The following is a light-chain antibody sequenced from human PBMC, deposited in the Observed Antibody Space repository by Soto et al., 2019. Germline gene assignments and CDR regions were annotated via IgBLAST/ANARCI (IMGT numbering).Light chain of an antibody. V-gene: IGKV3-11*01. CDR1: QSVTSSY. J-gene: IGKJ5*01. Sequence: EIVLTQSPGTLSLSPGERATLSCRASQSVTSSYLAWYQQKPGQAPRLLMYDASNRATGIPARFSGSGSGTDFTLTISSLEPEDFAVYYCQQRSNWPPTFGQGTRLENK. CDR3: QQRSNWPPT. CDR2: DAS.